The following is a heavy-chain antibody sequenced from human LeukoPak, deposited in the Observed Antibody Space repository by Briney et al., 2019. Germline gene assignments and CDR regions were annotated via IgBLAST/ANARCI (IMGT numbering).Heavy chain of an antibody. D-gene: IGHD3-22*01. V-gene: IGHV1-46*01. CDR1: GYTFTGYY. Sequence: ASVKVSCKASGYTFTGYYIHWVRQAPGQGLEWMGIINPSDGTTSYAQKFQGRVTMTRDTSTSTVYMELRSLRSEDTAVYYCARAPANKYDSRLPEDYWGQGTLVIVSS. J-gene: IGHJ4*02. CDR3: ARAPANKYDSRLPEDY. CDR2: INPSDGTT.